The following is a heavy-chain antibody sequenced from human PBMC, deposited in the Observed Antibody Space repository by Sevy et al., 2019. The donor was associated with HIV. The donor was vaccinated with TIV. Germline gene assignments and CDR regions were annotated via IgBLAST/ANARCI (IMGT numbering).Heavy chain of an antibody. V-gene: IGHV1-18*04. D-gene: IGHD4-4*01. J-gene: IGHJ6*03. CDR2: ISAYNGNT. Sequence: ASVKVSCKASGYTFTSYGISWVRQAPGQGLEWMGWISAYNGNTNYAQKLQGRVTMTTDTSTSTAYMELRGLRSDDTAVYYCARDGPTTVTTRYYYYYYMDVWGKGTTVTVSS. CDR3: ARDGPTTVTTRYYYYYYMDV. CDR1: GYTFTSYG.